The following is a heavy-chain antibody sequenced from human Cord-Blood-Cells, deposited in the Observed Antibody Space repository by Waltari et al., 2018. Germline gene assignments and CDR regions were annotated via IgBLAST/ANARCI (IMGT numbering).Heavy chain of an antibody. Sequence: EVQLVESGGGLVQPGGSLRLSCAASGFTFSSYWMHWVRQAPGKGLVWVSPSNSDRSSPSYADSVKGRFTIARDNAKNTLYLQMNSLRVEDTAVYYCARDRVWGSGGDAFDIWGQGTMVTVSS. D-gene: IGHD7-27*01. CDR2: SNSDRSSP. V-gene: IGHV3-74*01. CDR3: ARDRVWGSGGDAFDI. CDR1: GFTFSSYW. J-gene: IGHJ3*02.